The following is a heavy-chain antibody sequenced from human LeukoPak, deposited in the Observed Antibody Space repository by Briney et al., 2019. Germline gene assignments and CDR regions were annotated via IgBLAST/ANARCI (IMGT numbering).Heavy chain of an antibody. D-gene: IGHD3-10*01. CDR1: GGSISSYY. CDR2: IFYSGST. J-gene: IGHJ4*02. Sequence: PSETLSLTCTVSGGSISSYYWSWIRQPPGKGLEWIGYIFYSGSTNYNPSLKSRVTISVDTSKNQFSLKLTSVTAADTAVYFCARDSHYPSGDFYMSYFFDYWGQGTLVTVSS. V-gene: IGHV4-59*12. CDR3: ARDSHYPSGDFYMSYFFDY.